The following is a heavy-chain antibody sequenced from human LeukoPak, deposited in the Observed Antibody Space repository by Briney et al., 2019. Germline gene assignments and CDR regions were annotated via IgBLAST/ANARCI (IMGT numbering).Heavy chain of an antibody. V-gene: IGHV3-21*01. Sequence: GGSLRLSCAASGFTFRNHAMNWVRQAPGKGLEWVSSISGSSSDIYYADSVKGRFTISRDNAKNSLYLQMSSLRAEDTAVYYCARRGYYDSSGYDYWGQGTLVTVSS. CDR3: ARRGYYDSSGYDY. D-gene: IGHD3-22*01. J-gene: IGHJ4*02. CDR2: ISGSSSDI. CDR1: GFTFRNHA.